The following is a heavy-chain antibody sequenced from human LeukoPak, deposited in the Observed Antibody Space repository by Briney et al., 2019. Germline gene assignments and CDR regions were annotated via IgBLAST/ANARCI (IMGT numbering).Heavy chain of an antibody. CDR2: IYPDDSDT. D-gene: IGHD2-15*01. CDR1: GYNFANDW. CDR3: ARQESEITTPANRYFDR. V-gene: IGHV5-51*01. J-gene: IGHJ4*02. Sequence: GESLKISCKGSGYNFANDWIGWVRQMPGKGLEWMGIIYPDDSDTIYSPSFQGQVIISADKPISTAYLQWSSLKASDSAIYYCARQESEITTPANRYFDRWGQGTLVTVSS.